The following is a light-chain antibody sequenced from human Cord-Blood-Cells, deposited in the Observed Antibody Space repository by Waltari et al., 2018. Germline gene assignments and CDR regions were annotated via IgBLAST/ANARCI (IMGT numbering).Light chain of an antibody. CDR1: TSDVGGYTY. CDR3: SSYTSSSTL. V-gene: IGLV2-14*01. Sequence: QSALTPPASGSGSPGQSITITCTGTTSDVGGYTYVSWLQQHPGKGPKLMIYDVSNRPSGVSNRFSGSKSCNTASLTISGLQAEDEADYYCSSYTSSSTLFGGGTKLTVL. CDR2: DVS. J-gene: IGLJ3*02.